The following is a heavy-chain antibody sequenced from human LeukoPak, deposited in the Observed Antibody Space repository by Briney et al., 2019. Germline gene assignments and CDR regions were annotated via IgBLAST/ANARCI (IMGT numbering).Heavy chain of an antibody. CDR1: GGTFSSYA. Sequence: ASVKVSCKASGGTFSSYAISWVRQAPGQGLEWLGIIHPTDGSTSYTQKIQGRVTMTRDTATGTVYLELSSLRSEDTAVYWCARANGGGLDYWGQGTLITVSS. V-gene: IGHV1-46*01. D-gene: IGHD3-10*01. CDR2: IHPTDGST. CDR3: ARANGGGLDY. J-gene: IGHJ4*02.